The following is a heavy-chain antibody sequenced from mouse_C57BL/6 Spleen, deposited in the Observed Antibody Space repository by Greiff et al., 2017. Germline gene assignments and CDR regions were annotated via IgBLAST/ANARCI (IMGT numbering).Heavy chain of an antibody. CDR3: ARRDDYDYCYALDY. V-gene: IGHV1-69*01. D-gene: IGHD2-4*01. Sequence: QVQLQQPGAELVMPGASVKLSCKASGYTFTSYWMHWVKQRPGQGLEWIGEIDPSDSYTNYNQKFKGKSTLTVDKSSSTAYMQLSSLTSEDSAVYYCARRDDYDYCYALDYWGQGTSVTVSS. CDR2: IDPSDSYT. CDR1: GYTFTSYW. J-gene: IGHJ4*01.